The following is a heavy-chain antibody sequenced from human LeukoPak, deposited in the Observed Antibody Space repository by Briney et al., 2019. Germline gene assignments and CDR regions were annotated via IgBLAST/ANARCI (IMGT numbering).Heavy chain of an antibody. CDR3: AKDRPMNIVVVPAAISWFDP. CDR1: GFTFSSYS. V-gene: IGHV3-23*01. CDR2: ISGSGGST. J-gene: IGHJ5*02. D-gene: IGHD2-2*01. Sequence: GGSLRLSCAAFGFTFSSYSMNWVRQAPGKGLEWVSAISGSGGSTYYADSVKGRFTISRDNSKNTLYLQMNSLRAEDTAVYYCAKDRPMNIVVVPAAISWFDPWGQGTLVTVSS.